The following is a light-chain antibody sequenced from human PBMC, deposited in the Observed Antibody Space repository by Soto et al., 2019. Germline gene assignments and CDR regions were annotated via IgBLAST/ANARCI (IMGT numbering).Light chain of an antibody. J-gene: IGLJ2*01. CDR2: DNN. CDR3: CSYTEIALDVV. V-gene: IGLV1-51*01. Sequence: QSVLTQPPSVSAAPGQKVTISCSGSSSNIGNNYVSWYQQLPGTAPKLLIYDNNKRPSGIPDRFSGSKSGTSPTLGITGLHTAEEADYSCCSYTEIALDVVFGGGTKVTV. CDR1: SSNIGNNY.